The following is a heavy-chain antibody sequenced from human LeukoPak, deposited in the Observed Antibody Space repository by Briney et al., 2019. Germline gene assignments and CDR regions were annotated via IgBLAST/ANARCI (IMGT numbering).Heavy chain of an antibody. CDR2: INHSGST. V-gene: IGHV4-34*01. CDR3: VRAAYYYGSGSYLYYYYYMDV. D-gene: IGHD3-10*01. Sequence: PSETLSLTCAVYGGSFSGYYWSWIRQPPGKGLEWIGEINHSGSTNYNPSLKSRVTISVDTSKNQFSLKLSSVTAADTAVYYCVRAAYYYGSGSYLYYYYYMDVWGKGTTVTVSS. CDR1: GGSFSGYY. J-gene: IGHJ6*03.